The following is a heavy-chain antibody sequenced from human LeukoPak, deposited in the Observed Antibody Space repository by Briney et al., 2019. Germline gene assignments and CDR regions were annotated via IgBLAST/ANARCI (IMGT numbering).Heavy chain of an antibody. D-gene: IGHD2-8*01. CDR2: ISYIGST. J-gene: IGHJ3*02. V-gene: IGHV4-59*11. CDR1: DASISGHY. Sequence: SETLSLTCTVSDASISGHYLTWIRQPPGKGLEWTGYISYIGSTNYNPSLKSRVTISVDTSKNQFSPKLSSVTAADTAVYYCARDQISMNAFDMWGQGTMVTVSS. CDR3: ARDQISMNAFDM.